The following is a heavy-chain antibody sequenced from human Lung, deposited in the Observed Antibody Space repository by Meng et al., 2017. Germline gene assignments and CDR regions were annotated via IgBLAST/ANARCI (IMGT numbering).Heavy chain of an antibody. CDR2: IYHSGST. CDR3: ARGSITMVRGVSVFDP. Sequence: QGRVQESAPERVKPPGTPSLTCAVSGGSISSSNWWSWVRQPPGKGLEWIGEIYHSGSTNYNPSLKSRVTISVDKSKNQFSLKLSSVTAADTAVYYCARGSITMVRGVSVFDPWGQGTLVTVSS. J-gene: IGHJ5*02. D-gene: IGHD3-10*01. CDR1: GGSISSSNW. V-gene: IGHV4-4*03.